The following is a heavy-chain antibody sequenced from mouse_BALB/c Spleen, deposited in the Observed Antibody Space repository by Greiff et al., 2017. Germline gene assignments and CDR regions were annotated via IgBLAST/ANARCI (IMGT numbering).Heavy chain of an antibody. V-gene: IGHV1-69*02. J-gene: IGHJ3*01. CDR1: GYTFTSYW. CDR2: IDPSDSYT. Sequence: QVQVQQPGAEFVKPGASVKLSCKASGYTFTSYWMHWVKQRPGQGLEWIGEIDPSDSYTYYNQKVKGKATLTVDKSSSTTYMQLSSLTSEDAAVYYCSPFRSWFAYWGQGTLVTVSA. CDR3: SPFRSWFAY.